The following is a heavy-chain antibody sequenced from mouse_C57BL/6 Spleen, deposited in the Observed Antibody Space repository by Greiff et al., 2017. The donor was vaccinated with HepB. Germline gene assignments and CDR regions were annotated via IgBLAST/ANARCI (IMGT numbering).Heavy chain of an antibody. CDR2: IDPSDSYT. V-gene: IGHV1-59*01. J-gene: IGHJ4*01. Sequence: VQLQQPGAELVRPGTSVKLSCKASGYTFTSYWMHWVKQRPGQGLEWIGVIDPSDSYTNYNQKFKGKATLTVDTSSSTAYMQLSSLTSEDSAVYYCARQLRRYAMDYWGQGTSVTVSS. CDR1: GYTFTSYW. D-gene: IGHD3-2*02. CDR3: ARQLRRYAMDY.